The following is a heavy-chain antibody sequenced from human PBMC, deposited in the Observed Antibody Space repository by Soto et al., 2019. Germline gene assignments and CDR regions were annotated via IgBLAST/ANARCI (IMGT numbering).Heavy chain of an antibody. J-gene: IGHJ6*02. V-gene: IGHV3-7*03. D-gene: IGHD6-19*01. Sequence: VGSLRLSCAASGFTFSNYWMSWVRQAPGKGLEWVANIQQDGGAQYYVDSVKGRFTISRDNAKNSLYLQMSSLRAEDTAVYYCTRGIRGSSGWSYYYGMDVWGQGTTVTVSS. CDR3: TRGIRGSSGWSYYYGMDV. CDR1: GFTFSNYW. CDR2: IQQDGGAQ.